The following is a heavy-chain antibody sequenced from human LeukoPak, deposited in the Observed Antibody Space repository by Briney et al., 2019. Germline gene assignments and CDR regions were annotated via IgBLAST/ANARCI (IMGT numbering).Heavy chain of an antibody. CDR3: ARSSTLLLYFDL. D-gene: IGHD2-2*01. V-gene: IGHV4-59*01. J-gene: IGHJ2*01. CDR2: IYYSGST. CDR1: GGSISSYY. Sequence: SETLSLTCTVSGGSISSYYWSWIRQPPGKGLEWIGYIYYSGSTNYNPSLKSQVTISVDTSKDQFSLKLSSVTAADTAVYYCARSSTLLLYFDLWGRGTLVTVSS.